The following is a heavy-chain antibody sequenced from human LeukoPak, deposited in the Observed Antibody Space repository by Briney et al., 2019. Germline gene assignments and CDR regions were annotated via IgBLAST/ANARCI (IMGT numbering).Heavy chain of an antibody. Sequence: PSETLSLTCTVSGGSISSYYWSWIRQPPGKGLEWIGYIYYSGSTNYNPSLKSRVTISVDTSKNQFSLKLSSVTAADTAVYYCARVEEGYGSGRRENYFYYYMDVWGKGTTVTISS. D-gene: IGHD3-10*01. CDR2: IYYSGST. V-gene: IGHV4-59*01. CDR1: GGSISSYY. CDR3: ARVEEGYGSGRRENYFYYYMDV. J-gene: IGHJ6*03.